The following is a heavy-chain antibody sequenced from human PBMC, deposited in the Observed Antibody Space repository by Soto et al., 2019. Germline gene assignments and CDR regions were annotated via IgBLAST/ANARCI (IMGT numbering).Heavy chain of an antibody. Sequence: QVQLVQSGAEVKEPGASVKVSCKASGYSLTSYFMHWVRQAPGQGLEWMGIIKPSGGRPTYAQRFQGRVTMTSDTSTSTVHMELSSLRSEDTAVYYCARIVRDDYGDYSSYGMDIWGQGTTVTVPS. V-gene: IGHV1-46*01. CDR3: ARIVRDDYGDYSSYGMDI. CDR2: IKPSGGRP. D-gene: IGHD4-17*01. CDR1: GYSLTSYF. J-gene: IGHJ6*02.